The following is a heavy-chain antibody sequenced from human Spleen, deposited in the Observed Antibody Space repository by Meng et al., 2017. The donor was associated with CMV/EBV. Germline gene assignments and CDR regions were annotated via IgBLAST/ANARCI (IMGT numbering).Heavy chain of an antibody. CDR3: ATGTGKSDFDY. CDR2: VKANAEGGTI. J-gene: IGHJ4*02. D-gene: IGHD3-10*01. CDR1: GFTFSNSW. V-gene: IGHV3-15*01. Sequence: ASGFTFSNSWMNWVRQAPGKGLEWVGRVKANAEGGTIDYAALVEGRFTISRDDSRTTLFLHMNSLKTDDTAVYYCATGTGKSDFDYWGQGTLVTVSS.